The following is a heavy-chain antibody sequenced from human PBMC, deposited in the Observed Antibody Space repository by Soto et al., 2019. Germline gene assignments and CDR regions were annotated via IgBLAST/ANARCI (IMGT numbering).Heavy chain of an antibody. CDR2: IYHSGST. CDR3: ADGTTDFDS. D-gene: IGHD1-7*01. Sequence: SETLSLISAVSGGSMSSGGYSWSWIRQPPGKGLGWIGYIYHSGSTYYNPSLKSRVTISVDRSKNQFSLKLSSVTAADTAVYYCADGTTDFDSWRQGTLVPVSP. V-gene: IGHV4-30-2*01. J-gene: IGHJ5*01. CDR1: GGSMSSGGYS.